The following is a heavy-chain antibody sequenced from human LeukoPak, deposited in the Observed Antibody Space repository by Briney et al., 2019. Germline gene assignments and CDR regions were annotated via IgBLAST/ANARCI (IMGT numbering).Heavy chain of an antibody. Sequence: PGGSLRLSCAASGFTFSSYGMHWVRQAPGKGLEWVAFIRYDGSNKYYADSVKGRFTISRDNSKNTLYLQMNSLRAEDTAVYYCAKDASRGYQLLYDYMDVWGKGTTVTVSS. CDR3: AKDASRGYQLLYDYMDV. CDR1: GFTFSSYG. J-gene: IGHJ6*03. D-gene: IGHD2-2*01. V-gene: IGHV3-30*02. CDR2: IRYDGSNK.